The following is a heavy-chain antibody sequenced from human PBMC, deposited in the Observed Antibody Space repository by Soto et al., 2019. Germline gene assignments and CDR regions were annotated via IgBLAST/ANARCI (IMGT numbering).Heavy chain of an antibody. CDR1: GFTFSDYY. CDR2: ISSSGSTI. J-gene: IGHJ4*02. Sequence: PGGSLRLSCAASGFTFSDYYMSWIRQAPGKGLERVSYISSSGSTIYYADSVKGRFTISRDNAKNLLYLQMNSLRAEDTAVFYCARGPYDYVWGSDPPHFDYWGQGTLVTVSS. V-gene: IGHV3-11*01. CDR3: ARGPYDYVWGSDPPHFDY. D-gene: IGHD3-16*02.